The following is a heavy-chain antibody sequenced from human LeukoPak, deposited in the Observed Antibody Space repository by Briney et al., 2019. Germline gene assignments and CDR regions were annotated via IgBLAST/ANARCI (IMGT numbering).Heavy chain of an antibody. CDR3: ARGIADRYNWFDP. D-gene: IGHD6-13*01. V-gene: IGHV4-59*12. Sequence: SETLSLTCTVSGASISSYYWTWIRQTPGKGPEWIGYMSYRGTTNYRTTNYNPSLRSRVTISEDTSQKQFFLELSSVTAADTAVYYCARGIADRYNWFDPWGQGILVTVSS. CDR1: GASISSYY. J-gene: IGHJ5*02. CDR2: MSYRGTTNYRTT.